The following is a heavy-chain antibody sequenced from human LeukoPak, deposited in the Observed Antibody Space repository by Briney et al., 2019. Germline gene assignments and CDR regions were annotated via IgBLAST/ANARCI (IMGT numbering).Heavy chain of an antibody. V-gene: IGHV3-23*01. Sequence: GGSLRLSCAASGFTFSSYSMNWVRQAPGKGLEWVSAISGSGGRTYYADSVKGRFTISRDNAKNTLYLQMNSLRAEDTAVYYCARDGQYYNFDYWGQGTLVTVSS. CDR3: ARDGQYYNFDY. D-gene: IGHD1-26*01. J-gene: IGHJ4*02. CDR1: GFTFSSYS. CDR2: ISGSGGRT.